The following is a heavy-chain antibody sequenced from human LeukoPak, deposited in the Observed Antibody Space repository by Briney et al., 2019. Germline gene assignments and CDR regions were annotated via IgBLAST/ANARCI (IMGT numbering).Heavy chain of an antibody. CDR2: ISAYNGNT. CDR1: GYTFTSYG. Sequence: ASVKVSCKASGYTFTSYGISWVRQAPGQGLEWMGWISAYNGNTNYAQKLQGRVTMTTDTSTSTAYMELRSLRSDDTAVYYCARSNGIQLWTHYFDYWGQGTLVTVSS. CDR3: ARSNGIQLWTHYFDY. V-gene: IGHV1-18*01. D-gene: IGHD5-18*01. J-gene: IGHJ4*02.